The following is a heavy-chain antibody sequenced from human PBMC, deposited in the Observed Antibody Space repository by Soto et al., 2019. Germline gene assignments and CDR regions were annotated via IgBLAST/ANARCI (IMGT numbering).Heavy chain of an antibody. D-gene: IGHD1-26*01. Sequence: GGSLRLSCAASGLTFKSYAMSWVRQAPGKGLEWVSGISGSGGSTDYADSVKGRFTISRDNSKNTLYLQMNSLRVEGTALYYCAKGQYSGVAGGLDYWGQGTLVTVSS. CDR3: AKGQYSGVAGGLDY. V-gene: IGHV3-23*01. CDR2: ISGSGGST. CDR1: GLTFKSYA. J-gene: IGHJ4*02.